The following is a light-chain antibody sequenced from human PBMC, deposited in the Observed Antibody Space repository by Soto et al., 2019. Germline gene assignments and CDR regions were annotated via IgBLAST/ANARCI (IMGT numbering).Light chain of an antibody. J-gene: IGKJ4*01. Sequence: EIVLTQSPATLALSPGERATLSCRASQSVSSYLAWYQQKPGQAPRLLISDASNRAPGIPVRFSGSGFGTDFTLTISSLEAEDSAVYYCQHYLTWPLAFGGGTRVEI. V-gene: IGKV3-11*01. CDR3: QHYLTWPLA. CDR2: DAS. CDR1: QSVSSY.